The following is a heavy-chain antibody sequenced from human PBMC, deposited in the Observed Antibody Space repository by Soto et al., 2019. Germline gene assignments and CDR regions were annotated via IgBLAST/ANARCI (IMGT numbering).Heavy chain of an antibody. V-gene: IGHV3-53*01. Sequence: EVQLVESGGGLVQPGGSLRLSCAASGFTVSNNYMIWFCLPPGKGLEWVSLIYSGGTTYYADSVKGRFTISRDNSKNTLYLQMNSLRVEDTAVYYCARNGWGMATVGMWGPGTLVTVSS. D-gene: IGHD4-4*01. CDR2: IYSGGTT. CDR3: ARNGWGMATVGM. CDR1: GFTVSNNY. J-gene: IGHJ4*02.